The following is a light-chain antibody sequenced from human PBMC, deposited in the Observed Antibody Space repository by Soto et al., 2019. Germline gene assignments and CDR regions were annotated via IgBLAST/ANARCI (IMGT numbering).Light chain of an antibody. CDR3: GTWDSSLSAGFYV. J-gene: IGLJ1*01. V-gene: IGLV1-51*01. CDR2: DNN. Sequence: QSVLTQPPSVSAAPGQKVTISCSGRSSNIGNNYVSWYQQLPGTAPKLLIYDNNKRPSGIPDRFSGSKSGTSATLGITGLQTGDEADYYCGTWDSSLSAGFYVFGTGTMVTVL. CDR1: SSNIGNNY.